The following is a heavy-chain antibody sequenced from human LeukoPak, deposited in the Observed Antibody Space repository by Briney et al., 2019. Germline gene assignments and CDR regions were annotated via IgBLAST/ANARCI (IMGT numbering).Heavy chain of an antibody. D-gene: IGHD3-10*01. Sequence: ASVKVSCKAFGYTFTSNYMHWVRQAPGQGPEWMGVISPSGGSTTYAQKFQGRVTLTRDMSTSTDYLELSSLRAEDTAVYYCAKDIGSYYDYWGQGILVTVSS. CDR1: GYTFTSNY. CDR2: ISPSGGST. V-gene: IGHV1-46*01. CDR3: AKDIGSYYDY. J-gene: IGHJ4*02.